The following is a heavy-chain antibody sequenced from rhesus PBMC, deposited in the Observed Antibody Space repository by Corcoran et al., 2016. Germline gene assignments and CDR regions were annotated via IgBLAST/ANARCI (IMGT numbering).Heavy chain of an antibody. J-gene: IGHJ4*01. Sequence: DVQLVEAGGGLVKPGGSLRLSCVASGFTFSSYAMHWGRHAPGKGLEWVSVISASGGTIYSADSVKGRFTISRDNAKNSLFLQMNSLRAEDTAVYYCTSPTFDYWGQGVLVTVSS. V-gene: IGHV3S26*01. CDR3: TSPTFDY. CDR1: GFTFSSYA. CDR2: ISASGGTI.